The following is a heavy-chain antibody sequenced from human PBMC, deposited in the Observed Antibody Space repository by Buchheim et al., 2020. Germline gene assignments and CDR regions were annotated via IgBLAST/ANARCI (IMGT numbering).Heavy chain of an antibody. Sequence: QVQLVQSGAEVKKPGASVKVSCKASGYTFTSYYMHWVLQAPGQGLEWMGIINPSGGSTSYAQKFQGRVTMTRDTSTSTVYMELSSLRSEDTAVYYCARDRGIMITFGQSNYFDYWGQGTL. D-gene: IGHD3-16*01. V-gene: IGHV1-46*01. CDR2: INPSGGST. J-gene: IGHJ4*02. CDR1: GYTFTSYY. CDR3: ARDRGIMITFGQSNYFDY.